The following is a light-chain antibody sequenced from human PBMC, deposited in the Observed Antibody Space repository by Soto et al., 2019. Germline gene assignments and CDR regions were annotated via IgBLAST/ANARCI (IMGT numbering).Light chain of an antibody. Sequence: DIQMTQSPSTLSASLGDRVTITCRASQSISTYLAWYQQKPGQARKLLIYKASNLESGVPSRFSRSGSGTEFTLTINSLQPDHFATYHCQHYNLYARWTLGQGPKGEI. CDR3: QHYNLYARWT. J-gene: IGKJ1*01. V-gene: IGKV1-5*03. CDR1: QSISTY. CDR2: KAS.